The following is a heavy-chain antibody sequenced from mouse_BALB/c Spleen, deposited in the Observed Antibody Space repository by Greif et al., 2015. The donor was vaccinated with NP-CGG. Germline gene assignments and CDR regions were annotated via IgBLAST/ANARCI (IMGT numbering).Heavy chain of an antibody. J-gene: IGHJ3*01. D-gene: IGHD1-2*01. CDR3: ARRDSLLRLQFAY. V-gene: IGHV1S81*02. CDR2: INPSNGRT. CDR1: GYTFTSYW. Sequence: QVQLQQSGAELVKPGASVKLSCKASGYTFTSYWMHWVKQRPGQGLEWIGEINPSNGRTNYNEKFKSKATLTVDKSSSTAYMQLSSLTSEDSAVYYCARRDSLLRLQFAYWGQGTLVTVSA.